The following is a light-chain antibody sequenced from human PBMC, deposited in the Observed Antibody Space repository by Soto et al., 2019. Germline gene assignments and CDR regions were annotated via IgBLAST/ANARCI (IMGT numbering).Light chain of an antibody. Sequence: DIQMTQSPSSVSASVGDRVTITCRASQAISTWLAWYQQKPGKAPKLLIYAASNLQTGVPSRFSGSGSGTDFTLTISSLQPEACATYYCQQANSFPRTFGQGTKVEIK. CDR1: QAISTW. J-gene: IGKJ1*01. V-gene: IGKV1D-12*01. CDR2: AAS. CDR3: QQANSFPRT.